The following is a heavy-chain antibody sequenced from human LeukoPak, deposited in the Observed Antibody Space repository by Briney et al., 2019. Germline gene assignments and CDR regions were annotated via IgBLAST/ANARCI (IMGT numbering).Heavy chain of an antibody. D-gene: IGHD2-21*01. Sequence: PGGSLRLSCAASGFTFDDYAMHWVRQAPGKGLEWVSGIIWDIGSIGYEDSVKGRFTNSRDNAKNSLYLQMNSLRAEDTALYYCAEDMWQFSVTGPVDYWGQGTLVTVSS. CDR2: IIWDIGSI. CDR1: GFTFDDYA. CDR3: AEDMWQFSVTGPVDY. V-gene: IGHV3-9*01. J-gene: IGHJ4*02.